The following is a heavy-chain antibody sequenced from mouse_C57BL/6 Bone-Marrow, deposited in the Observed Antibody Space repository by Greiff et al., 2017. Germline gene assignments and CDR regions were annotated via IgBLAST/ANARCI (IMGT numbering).Heavy chain of an antibody. CDR1: GYTFTDYE. CDR2: IDPETGGT. CDR3: TRSVCSWFAY. Sequence: VQLQQSGAELVRPGASVTLSCKASGYTFTDYEMHWVKPTPVHGLEWIGAIDPETGGTAYNQKFKGKAILTADKSSSTAYMELRSLTSEDSAVYYCTRSVCSWFAYWGQGTLVTVSA. J-gene: IGHJ3*01. V-gene: IGHV1-15*01.